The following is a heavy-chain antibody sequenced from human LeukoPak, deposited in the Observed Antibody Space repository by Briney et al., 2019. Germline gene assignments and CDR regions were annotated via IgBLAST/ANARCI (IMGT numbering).Heavy chain of an antibody. V-gene: IGHV4-34*01. CDR3: ARGWVSYYGDHGWYFDL. Sequence: PSETLSLTCAVYGGSFSGYYWSWIRQPPGKGLEWIGEINHSGSTNYNPSLKSRVTISVDTSKNQFSLKLSSVTAADTAVYYCARGWVSYYGDHGWYFDLWGRGTLVTVSS. CDR2: INHSGST. CDR1: GGSFSGYY. D-gene: IGHD4-17*01. J-gene: IGHJ2*01.